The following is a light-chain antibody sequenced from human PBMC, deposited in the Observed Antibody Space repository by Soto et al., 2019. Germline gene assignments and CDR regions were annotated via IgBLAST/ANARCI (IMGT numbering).Light chain of an antibody. CDR2: AAS. CDR1: QSISSY. V-gene: IGKV1-39*01. Sequence: DIQMTQSPSSLSASVGDRVTITCRASQSISSYLNWYQQKPGKAPKLLIYAASSLQSGVPSRFSGSGSVTDFTLTISSLQPEDCATYYCQQSYSTLITFGQGTRLEIK. J-gene: IGKJ5*01. CDR3: QQSYSTLIT.